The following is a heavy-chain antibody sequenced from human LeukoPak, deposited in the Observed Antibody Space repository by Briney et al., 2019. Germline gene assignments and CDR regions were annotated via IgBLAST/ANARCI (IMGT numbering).Heavy chain of an antibody. CDR1: GFTFSSYG. CDR3: ARAATYDSIWGSYRYGDWFDP. D-gene: IGHD3-16*02. J-gene: IGHJ5*02. V-gene: IGHV3-21*01. Sequence: GRSLRLSCAASGFTFSSYGMHWLRQAPGKGLEWVSSISGSGSYIYYADSVKGRFTISRDNAKNSLYLQMNSLRAEDTAVYYCARAATYDSIWGSYRYGDWFDPWGQGTLVTVSS. CDR2: ISGSGSYI.